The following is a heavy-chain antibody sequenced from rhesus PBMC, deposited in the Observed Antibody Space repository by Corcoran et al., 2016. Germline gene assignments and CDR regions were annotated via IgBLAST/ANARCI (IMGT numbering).Heavy chain of an antibody. D-gene: IGHD1-44*02. Sequence: QLQLQESGPGLVKPSETLSVTCAVSGGSISSSYWSWIRQAPGKGLAGIGESDGSGSSTNYNPSRKRRATLSVDTSKNELTGKMSSVTAADTAVYYCATPGGGAFDFWGQGVLVTVSS. J-gene: IGHJ4*01. CDR2: SDGSGSST. CDR3: ATPGGGAFDF. V-gene: IGHV4-169*01. CDR1: GGSISSSY.